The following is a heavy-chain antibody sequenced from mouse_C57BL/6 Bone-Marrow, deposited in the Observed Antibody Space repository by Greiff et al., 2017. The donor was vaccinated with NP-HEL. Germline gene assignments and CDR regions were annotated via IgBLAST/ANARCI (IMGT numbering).Heavy chain of an antibody. J-gene: IGHJ3*01. CDR1: GFTFSDAW. CDR3: TGVITTVEGFAY. CDR2: IRNKANNHAT. D-gene: IGHD1-1*01. Sequence: EVKLVESGGGLVQPGGSMKLSCAASGFTFSDAWMDWVRQSPEKGLEWVAEIRNKANNHATYYAESVKGRFTISRDDSKSSVYLQMNSLRAEDTGIYYCTGVITTVEGFAYWGQGTLVTVSA. V-gene: IGHV6-6*01.